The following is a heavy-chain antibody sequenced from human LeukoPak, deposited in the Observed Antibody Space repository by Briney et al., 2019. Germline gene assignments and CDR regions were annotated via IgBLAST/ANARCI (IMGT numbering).Heavy chain of an antibody. J-gene: IGHJ5*01. D-gene: IGHD3-9*01. Sequence: ASVKVSCKASGYTFTGYYIHWVRQAPGQGLEWMGRINPNSGGTNYAQKFQGRVSMTRDTSISTAYMELSRLRSDDTAVYYCARVGERYFDWLWWFDSWGQGTLVTVSS. CDR1: GYTFTGYY. CDR3: ARVGERYFDWLWWFDS. CDR2: INPNSGGT. V-gene: IGHV1-2*06.